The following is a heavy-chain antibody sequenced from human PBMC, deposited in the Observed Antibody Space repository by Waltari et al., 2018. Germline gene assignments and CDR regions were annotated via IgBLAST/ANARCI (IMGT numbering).Heavy chain of an antibody. Sequence: PVGSLRLSCAASGFTFSSYWMSWVRQAPGKGLEWVANIKQDGSEKYYVDSVKGRFTISRDNAKNSLYLQMNSLRAEDTAVYYCARDRTRVVPAAMDYWGQGTLVTVSS. CDR1: GFTFSSYW. J-gene: IGHJ4*02. V-gene: IGHV3-7*01. D-gene: IGHD2-2*01. CDR3: ARDRTRVVPAAMDY. CDR2: IKQDGSEK.